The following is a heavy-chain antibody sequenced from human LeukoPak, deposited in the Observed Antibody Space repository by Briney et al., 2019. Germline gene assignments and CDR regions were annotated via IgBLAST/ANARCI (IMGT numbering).Heavy chain of an antibody. CDR3: AKDKGGDYYGSGSYYNAFDY. J-gene: IGHJ4*02. D-gene: IGHD3-10*01. CDR2: ISYDGSNK. CDR1: GFTFSSYA. Sequence: GGSLRLSCAASGFTFSSYAMHWVRQAPGKGLEWVAVISYDGSNKYYADSVEGRFTISRDNSKNTLYLQMNSLRAEDTAVYYCAKDKGGDYYGSGSYYNAFDYWGQGTLVTVSS. V-gene: IGHV3-30*04.